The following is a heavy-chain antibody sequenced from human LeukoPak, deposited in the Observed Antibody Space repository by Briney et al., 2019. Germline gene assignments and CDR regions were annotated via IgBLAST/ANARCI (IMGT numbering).Heavy chain of an antibody. CDR2: IIPIFGTA. Sequence: ASVKVSCKASGYTSTGYYMHWVRQAPGQGLEWMGGIIPIFGTANYAQKFQGRVTITADESTSTAYMELSSLRSEDTAVYYCARGDYYDSSGYRSDAFDIWGQGTMVTVSS. V-gene: IGHV1-69*13. J-gene: IGHJ3*02. CDR3: ARGDYYDSSGYRSDAFDI. CDR1: GYTSTGYY. D-gene: IGHD3-22*01.